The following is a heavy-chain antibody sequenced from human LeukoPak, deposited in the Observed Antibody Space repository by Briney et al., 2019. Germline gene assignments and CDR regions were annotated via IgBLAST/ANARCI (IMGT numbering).Heavy chain of an antibody. CDR1: AGSVSRFY. Sequence: SETLSLKCTVSAGSVSRFYWSWIRQPPGKGLEWIGYIYYSGSTNYNPSLKSRVTMSVDTSKNQFSLKLNSVTAADTAVYYCARGGFREFDSWGQGTLVIVSS. CDR3: ARGGFREFDS. J-gene: IGHJ4*02. D-gene: IGHD3-10*01. V-gene: IGHV4-59*02. CDR2: IYYSGST.